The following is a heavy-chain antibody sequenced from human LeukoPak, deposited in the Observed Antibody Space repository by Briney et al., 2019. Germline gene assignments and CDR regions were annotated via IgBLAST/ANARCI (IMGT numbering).Heavy chain of an antibody. Sequence: SETLSLTCTVSGYSISSGYYWGWIRQPPGKGLEWIGSIYHSGSTYYNPSLKSRVTISVDTSKNQFSLKLSSVTAADTAVYYCARADEINVAVVAATGLFFDYWGQGTLVTVSS. CDR3: ARADEINVAVVAATGLFFDY. D-gene: IGHD2-15*01. J-gene: IGHJ4*02. CDR1: GYSISSGYY. V-gene: IGHV4-38-2*02. CDR2: IYHSGST.